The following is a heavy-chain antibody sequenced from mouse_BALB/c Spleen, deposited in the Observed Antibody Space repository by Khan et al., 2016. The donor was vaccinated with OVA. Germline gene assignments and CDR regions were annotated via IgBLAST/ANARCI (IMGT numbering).Heavy chain of an antibody. D-gene: IGHD3-3*01. J-gene: IGHJ4*01. CDR3: AWAAADYYTVDY. CDR2: IYPYNDDT. Sequence: VQLQQSGPELVKPGASVRMSCKASGFTFTDYVMHWVRQKPGQGLEWVGYIYPYNDDTESTERFKGKATLTLDKSSSTAYMDLISLTSADSAVEYCAWAAADYYTVDYWGQGTSVTVAS. CDR1: GFTFTDYV. V-gene: IGHV1S136*01.